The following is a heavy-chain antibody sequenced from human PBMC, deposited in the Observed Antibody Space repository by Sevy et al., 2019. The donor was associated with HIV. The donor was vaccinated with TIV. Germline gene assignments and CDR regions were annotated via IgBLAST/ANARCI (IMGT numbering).Heavy chain of an antibody. CDR1: GFSFSNYA. J-gene: IGHJ4*02. Sequence: GESLKISCAASGFSFSNYAMHWVRQSPGKGLEWVAMISYDGINKDYGDSVKGRFTLSRDNSKNTLFRQKNRLRAEDTALYYCAGDLTNLLPWELSRGSDYWGQGTLVTVSS. V-gene: IGHV3-30*04. CDR3: AGDLTNLLPWELSRGSDY. D-gene: IGHD1-26*01. CDR2: ISYDGINK.